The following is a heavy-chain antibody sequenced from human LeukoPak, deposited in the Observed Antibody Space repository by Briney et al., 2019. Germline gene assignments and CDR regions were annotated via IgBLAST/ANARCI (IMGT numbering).Heavy chain of an antibody. CDR2: IYHSGST. CDR1: GYSISSGYY. V-gene: IGHV4-38-2*01. Sequence: MPSETLSLTCAVSGYSISSGYYWGWIRQPPGQGVEGIGSIYHSGSTYYNPSLKSRVTISVDTSKNQFSLKLSSVTAADTAVYYCARSLRITIFGVVIGWGQGTLVTVSS. CDR3: ARSLRITIFGVVIG. J-gene: IGHJ4*02. D-gene: IGHD3-3*01.